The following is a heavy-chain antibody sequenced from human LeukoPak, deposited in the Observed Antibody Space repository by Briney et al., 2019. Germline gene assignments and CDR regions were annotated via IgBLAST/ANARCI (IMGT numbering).Heavy chain of an antibody. D-gene: IGHD5-12*01. J-gene: IGHJ6*03. CDR3: AREQESSGYEPYYYYYMDV. V-gene: IGHV1-46*01. CDR1: GYTFTSYY. Sequence: ASVKVSCKASGYTFTSYYMHWVRQAPGQGLEWMGIINPSGGSTSYAQKFQGRVTMTRDTSTSIVYMELSSLRSEDTAMYYCAREQESSGYEPYYYYYMDVWGKGTTVTVSS. CDR2: INPSGGST.